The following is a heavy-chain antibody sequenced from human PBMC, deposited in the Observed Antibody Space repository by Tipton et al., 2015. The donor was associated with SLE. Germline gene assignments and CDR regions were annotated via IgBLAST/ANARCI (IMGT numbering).Heavy chain of an antibody. J-gene: IGHJ1*01. CDR3: ARSFQH. V-gene: IGHV4-4*02. CDR2: IHHSGST. CDR1: GGSISSSNW. Sequence: TLSLTCAVSGGSISSSNWWSWVRQPPGKGLEWIGEIHHSGSTNYNPSLKSRVTISVDTSKNQFSLKLSSVTAADTAVYYCARSFQHWGQGTLVTVSS.